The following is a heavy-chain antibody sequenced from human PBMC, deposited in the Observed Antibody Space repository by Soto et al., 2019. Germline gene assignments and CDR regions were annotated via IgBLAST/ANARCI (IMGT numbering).Heavy chain of an antibody. CDR2: IIPIFGTA. CDR1: GGTFSSYA. CDR3: ARDPLPGDDILTGPPSHYYYGMDV. J-gene: IGHJ6*02. D-gene: IGHD3-9*01. Sequence: AASVKVSCKASGGTFSSYAISWVRQAPGQGLEWMGGIIPIFGTANYAQKFQGRVTITADESTSTAYMELSSLRSEDTAVYYCARDPLPGDDILTGPPSHYYYGMDVWG. V-gene: IGHV1-69*13.